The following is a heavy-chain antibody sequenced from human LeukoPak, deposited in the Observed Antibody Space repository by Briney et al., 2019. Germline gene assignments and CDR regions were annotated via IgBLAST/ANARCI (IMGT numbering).Heavy chain of an antibody. CDR1: GFTFSSYS. V-gene: IGHV3-21*01. Sequence: PGGSLRLSCAASGFTFSSYSMNWVRQAPGKGLEWVSSISSSSSYIYYADSVKGRFTISRDNAKNSLYLQMNSLRAEDTAVYYCARDVGELERCFDYWGQGTLVTVSS. D-gene: IGHD1-1*01. J-gene: IGHJ4*02. CDR3: ARDVGELERCFDY. CDR2: ISSSSSYI.